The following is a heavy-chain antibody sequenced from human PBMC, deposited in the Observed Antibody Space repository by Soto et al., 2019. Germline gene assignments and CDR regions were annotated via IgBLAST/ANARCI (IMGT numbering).Heavy chain of an antibody. D-gene: IGHD3-10*01. CDR3: ATLWFGEAHY. Sequence: QLQLQESGPGLVKPSETLSLTCTVSGGSISRSSYYWGWIRQPPGKGLEWIGSIYYSGSTQYNPSLMSRLTISVATSKNQFSLKLSSVTAADTAVYYCATLWFGEAHYWGQGTLVTVSS. J-gene: IGHJ4*02. V-gene: IGHV4-39*01. CDR2: IYYSGST. CDR1: GGSISRSSYY.